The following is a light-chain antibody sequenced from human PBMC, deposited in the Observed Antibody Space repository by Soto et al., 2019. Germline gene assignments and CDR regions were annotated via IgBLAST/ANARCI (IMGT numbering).Light chain of an antibody. CDR2: DVN. J-gene: IGLJ1*01. CDR1: SSDIGPYNY. Sequence: QSVLTQPASVSGSPGQSITISCTGTSSDIGPYNYVSWYQQYPDKAPKLIIYDVNNRPSGISDRFSGSKSGNTASLTISGLQAEDEADYYCNSYTTTSSYVFGTGTKLTVL. V-gene: IGLV2-14*03. CDR3: NSYTTTSSYV.